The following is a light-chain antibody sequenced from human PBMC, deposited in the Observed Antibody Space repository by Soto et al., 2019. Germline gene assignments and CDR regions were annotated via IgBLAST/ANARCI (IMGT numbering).Light chain of an antibody. CDR2: GAS. Sequence: EIVMTQSPATLSVSPGERATLSCRASQSVSSNLAWYQQKPGQAPRLLIYGASTRATGSPARFSGSGSGTESTLTISSLQSEDFAVYYCQQYNNWPLTFGGGTKVEIK. CDR1: QSVSSN. CDR3: QQYNNWPLT. J-gene: IGKJ4*01. V-gene: IGKV3-15*01.